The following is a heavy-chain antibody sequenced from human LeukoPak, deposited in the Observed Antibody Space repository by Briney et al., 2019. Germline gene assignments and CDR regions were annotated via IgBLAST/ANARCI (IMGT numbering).Heavy chain of an antibody. CDR2: IYYSGNT. J-gene: IGHJ4*02. D-gene: IGHD1-1*01. CDR1: GGSISSYY. CDR3: ARDPTRRHSYFDY. Sequence: PSETLSLTCTVSGGSISSYYWSWIRQPPGKGLEWIGYIYYSGNTYYNPSLKSRVTISVDTSKNQFSLKLSSVTAADTAVYYCARDPTRRHSYFDYWGQGTLVTVSS. V-gene: IGHV4-59*12.